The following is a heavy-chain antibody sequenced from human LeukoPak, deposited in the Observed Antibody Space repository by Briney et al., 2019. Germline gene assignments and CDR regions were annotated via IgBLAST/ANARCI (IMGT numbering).Heavy chain of an antibody. Sequence: GGSLRLSCAASGFTFSSYIMNWVRQAPGKGLEWVSSISSSSSYIYYADSVKGRFTISRDNAKNSLYLQMNSLRAEDTAVYYCARLRVRQYYYDSSGYYLGGDYWGQGTLVTVSS. CDR3: ARLRVRQYYYDSSGYYLGGDY. CDR2: ISSSSSYI. CDR1: GFTFSSYI. D-gene: IGHD3-22*01. V-gene: IGHV3-21*01. J-gene: IGHJ4*02.